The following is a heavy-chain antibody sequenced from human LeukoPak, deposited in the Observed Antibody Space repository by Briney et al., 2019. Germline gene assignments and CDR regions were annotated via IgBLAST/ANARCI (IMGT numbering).Heavy chain of an antibody. V-gene: IGHV1-18*01. CDR2: ISGYDGNT. D-gene: IGHD2-15*01. CDR1: DYTFANYG. CDR3: ARDYSQEFCSGGIGKSDT. Sequence: ASVKVSCKTSDYTFANYGISWVRQAPGQGLQWMGWISGYDGNTKYAQKFEGRVTMTTDTSTSTAYMELRSLRSDDTAIYYCARDYSQEFCSGGIGKSDTWGQGSPVTVSS. J-gene: IGHJ5*02.